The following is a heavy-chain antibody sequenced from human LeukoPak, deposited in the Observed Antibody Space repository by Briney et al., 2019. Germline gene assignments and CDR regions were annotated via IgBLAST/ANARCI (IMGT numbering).Heavy chain of an antibody. CDR3: ARDSIAYGSGSYYNVGQYPYYYYGMDV. CDR2: IYYSGST. CDR1: GGSISSYY. D-gene: IGHD3-10*01. V-gene: IGHV4-59*01. J-gene: IGHJ6*02. Sequence: SETLSLTCTVSGGSISSYYWSWIRQPPGKGLEWIGYIYYSGSTNYNPSLKSRVTISVDTSKNQFSLKLSCVTAADTAVYYCARDSIAYGSGSYYNVGQYPYYYYGMDVWGQGTTVTVSS.